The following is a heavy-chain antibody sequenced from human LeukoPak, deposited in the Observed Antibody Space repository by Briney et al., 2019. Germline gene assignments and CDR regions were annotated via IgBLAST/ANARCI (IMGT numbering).Heavy chain of an antibody. CDR3: ARATTVANRVFFDY. CDR2: IYYTGST. Sequence: SQTLSLTCTVSGGSISTYYWSWIRQSPGKGLEWIGYIYYTGSTNYNPSLKSRVTISVDTSKNQFSLKLSSVTAADTAVYYCARATTVANRVFFDYWGQGTLVTVSS. V-gene: IGHV4-59*08. D-gene: IGHD4-11*01. J-gene: IGHJ4*02. CDR1: GGSISTYY.